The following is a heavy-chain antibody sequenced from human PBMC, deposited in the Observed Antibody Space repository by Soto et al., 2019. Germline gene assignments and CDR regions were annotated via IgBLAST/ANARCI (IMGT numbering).Heavy chain of an antibody. J-gene: IGHJ6*02. CDR3: VKDGSSGWPYYYGLDV. D-gene: IGHD6-19*01. CDR2: ISYDGSNK. Sequence: GGSLRLSCAASGFTFSSYGIHWVRQAPDKGLEWVAVISYDGSNKYYADSVKGRFTISRDNSKNTLYLQMSSLRAEDTAVYYCVKDGSSGWPYYYGLDVWGQGTTVTVSS. CDR1: GFTFSSYG. V-gene: IGHV3-30*18.